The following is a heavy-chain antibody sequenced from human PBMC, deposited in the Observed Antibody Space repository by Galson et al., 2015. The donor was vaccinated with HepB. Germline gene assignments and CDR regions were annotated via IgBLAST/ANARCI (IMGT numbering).Heavy chain of an antibody. CDR2: ISSDSSDI. D-gene: IGHD3-22*01. V-gene: IGHV3-21*01. CDR1: AFAFRPYT. Sequence: SLRLSCAVSAFAFRPYTVNWVRQAPGRRPEWVSSISSDSSDIYYADSVMGRFTISRDNARNSLYLQMDSLRAEDTAVYSCARGADYYDNSGYPHSYYYFDFWGQGTLVTVSS. CDR3: ARGADYYDNSGYPHSYYYFDF. J-gene: IGHJ4*02.